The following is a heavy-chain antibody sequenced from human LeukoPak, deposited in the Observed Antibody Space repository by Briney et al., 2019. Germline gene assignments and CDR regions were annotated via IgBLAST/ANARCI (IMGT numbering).Heavy chain of an antibody. CDR3: TRRAVAGTGKDY. V-gene: IGHV3-73*01. J-gene: IGHJ4*02. CDR2: IRSKANSYAT. D-gene: IGHD6-19*01. CDR1: GFTFSGSA. Sequence: GGSLRLSCAASGFTFSGSAMHWVRQASGKGLEWVGRIRSKANSYATAYAASVKGRFTISRDDSKNTAYLQMNSLKTEDTAVYYCTRRAVAGTGKDYWGQGTLVTVSS.